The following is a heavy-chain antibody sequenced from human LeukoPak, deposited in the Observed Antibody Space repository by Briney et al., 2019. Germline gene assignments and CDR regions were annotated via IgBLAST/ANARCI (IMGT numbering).Heavy chain of an antibody. Sequence: GGSLRLSCAASGFTFSNYFIHWVRQAPGKGLEWVAVIRYDGSNQYCADSVKGRFTISRDNSKNTLYLQMNSLRAEDTAVYYCARGAYCGGNCYWYFDLWGRGTLVTVSS. V-gene: IGHV3-33*01. CDR3: ARGAYCGGNCYWYFDL. CDR2: IRYDGSNQ. D-gene: IGHD2-21*02. CDR1: GFTFSNYF. J-gene: IGHJ2*01.